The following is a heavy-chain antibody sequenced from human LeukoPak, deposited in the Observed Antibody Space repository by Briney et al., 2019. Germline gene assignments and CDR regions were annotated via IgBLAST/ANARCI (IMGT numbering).Heavy chain of an antibody. D-gene: IGHD4/OR15-4a*01. CDR1: GGSISSSNYY. CDR2: IYTIGST. J-gene: IGHJ4*02. Sequence: SETLSLTCTVSGGSISSSNYYWSWIRQPAGKGLEWIGRIYTIGSTNYNPSLKSRVSISVDTSKNQFSLKLSSVTAADTAVYYCARMGAIAGASANPDYWGQGTLVTVSS. V-gene: IGHV4-61*02. CDR3: ARMGAIAGASANPDY.